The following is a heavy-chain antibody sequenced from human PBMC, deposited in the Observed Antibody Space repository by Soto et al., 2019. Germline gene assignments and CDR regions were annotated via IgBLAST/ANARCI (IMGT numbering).Heavy chain of an antibody. CDR3: ARDRAAGYYYGMDV. V-gene: IGHV4-59*01. D-gene: IGHD6-13*01. CDR2: IYYSGST. J-gene: IGHJ6*02. Sequence: SETLSLTCTVSGGSISSYYWSWIRQPPGKGLERIGYIYYSGSTNYNPSLKSRVTISVDTSKNQFSLRLSSVTAADTAVYYCARDRAAGYYYGMDVWGQGTTVTVSS. CDR1: GGSISSYY.